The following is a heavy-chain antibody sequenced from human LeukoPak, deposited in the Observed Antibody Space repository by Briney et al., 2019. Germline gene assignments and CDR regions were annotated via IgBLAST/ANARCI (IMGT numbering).Heavy chain of an antibody. D-gene: IGHD3-10*01. CDR2: ISSSSSYI. Sequence: GGSLRLSCAASGFTFSSYSMNWVRQAPGKGLEWVSSISSSSSYIYYADSVKGRFTISRDNAKNSLYLQMNSLRAEDTAMYYCARVVTMVRGIPDYWGQGTLVTVSS. V-gene: IGHV3-21*01. CDR3: ARVVTMVRGIPDY. CDR1: GFTFSSYS. J-gene: IGHJ4*02.